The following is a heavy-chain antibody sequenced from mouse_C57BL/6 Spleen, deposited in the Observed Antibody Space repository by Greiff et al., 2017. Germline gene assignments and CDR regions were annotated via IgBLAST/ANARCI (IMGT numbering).Heavy chain of an antibody. CDR3: ARIYDGYYGSRWYFDV. J-gene: IGHJ1*03. D-gene: IGHD2-3*01. Sequence: EVKLVESGGGLVKPGGSLKLSCAASGFTFSSYAMSWVRQTPEKRLEWVATISDGGSYTYYPDNVKGRFTISRDNAKNNLYLQMSHLKSEDTAMYYCARIYDGYYGSRWYFDVWGTGTTVTVSS. V-gene: IGHV5-4*03. CDR1: GFTFSSYA. CDR2: ISDGGSYT.